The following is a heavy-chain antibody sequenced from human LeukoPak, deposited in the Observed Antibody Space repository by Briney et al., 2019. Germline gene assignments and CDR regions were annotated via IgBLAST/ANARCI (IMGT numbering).Heavy chain of an antibody. CDR1: GYTFTGYY. D-gene: IGHD3-22*01. V-gene: IGHV1-2*02. J-gene: IGHJ5*02. Sequence: ASVKVSCKASGYTFTGYYMHWVRQAPGQGLEWMGWINRNSGGTNYAQKFQGRVTMTRDTSISTAYMELSRLRSDDTAVYYCASDPGGQDEKYYYDSSGLTWGQGTLVTVSS. CDR3: ASDPGGQDEKYYYDSSGLT. CDR2: INRNSGGT.